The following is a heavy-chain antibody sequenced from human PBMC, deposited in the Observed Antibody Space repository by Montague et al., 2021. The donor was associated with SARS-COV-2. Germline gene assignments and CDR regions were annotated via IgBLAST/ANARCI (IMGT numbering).Heavy chain of an antibody. V-gene: IGHV4-61*08. J-gene: IGHJ4*02. Sequence: SETLSLTCTVSGGSISSGGFYWSWIRQPPGKGLEWIGYIYSSGSTNYNPSLKSRVTISIDASKNQFSLRLSSVTPADTAVYYCTRDGGYWSQGTLVTVSS. CDR3: TRDGGY. CDR2: IYSSGST. CDR1: GGSISSGGFY.